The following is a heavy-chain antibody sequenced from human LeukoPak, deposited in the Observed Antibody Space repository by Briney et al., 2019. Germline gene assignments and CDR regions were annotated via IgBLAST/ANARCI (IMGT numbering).Heavy chain of an antibody. CDR1: GFPFSNYW. V-gene: IGHV3-7*01. Sequence: GGSLRLSCAASGFPFSNYWMRGAPRARGKALEWGANKKQDGSEKFYVDSVKGRLTISRDNAKNSLYLQMNSLRVEDTAVYYCARVQGSSGPGIFEYWGQGTLVAVSS. D-gene: IGHD6-19*01. J-gene: IGHJ4*02. CDR3: ARVQGSSGPGIFEY. CDR2: KKQDGSEK.